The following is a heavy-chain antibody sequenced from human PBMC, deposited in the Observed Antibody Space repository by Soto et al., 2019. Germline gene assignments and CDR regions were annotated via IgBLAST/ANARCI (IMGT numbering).Heavy chain of an antibody. CDR3: ARTDRDFYGLDV. J-gene: IGHJ6*02. CDR2: ISAAGDP. CDR1: GFTFRNSD. V-gene: IGHV3-13*05. Sequence: EVQLVESGGGLVQPGGSLRLSCEASGFTFRNSDMHWVRQGTGKVLEWVSGISAAGDPDYADSVEGRFTISRENAQNSFFLQMNSLRVGGTAVYYCARTDRDFYGLDVWGQGTTVIVSS.